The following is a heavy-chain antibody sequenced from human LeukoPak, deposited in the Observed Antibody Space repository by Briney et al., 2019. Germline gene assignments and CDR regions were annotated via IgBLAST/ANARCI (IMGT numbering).Heavy chain of an antibody. D-gene: IGHD6-13*01. CDR3: AVKSRWPTDNWFDP. J-gene: IGHJ5*02. V-gene: IGHV1-8*01. CDR2: MNPNSGNT. CDR1: GYTFTSYD. Sequence: GASVKVSCKASGYTFTSYDINWVRPATGQGLEWMGWMNPNSGNTGYAQKFQGRVTMTRNTSISTAYMELSSLRSEDTAVYYCAVKSRWPTDNWFDPWGQGTLVTVSS.